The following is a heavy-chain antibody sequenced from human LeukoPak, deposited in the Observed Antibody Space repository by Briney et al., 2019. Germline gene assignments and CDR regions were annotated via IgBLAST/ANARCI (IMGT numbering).Heavy chain of an antibody. Sequence: SETLSLTCTVSGDSISNYYWSWIRQPPGKGLEWIGYIYYSGSTNYNPSLKSRVTISVDTSKNQFSLKLSSVTAADTAVYYCARAPWLDYYYYGMDVWGQGTTVTVSS. D-gene: IGHD6-19*01. CDR1: GDSISNYY. V-gene: IGHV4-59*01. CDR2: IYYSGST. J-gene: IGHJ6*02. CDR3: ARAPWLDYYYYGMDV.